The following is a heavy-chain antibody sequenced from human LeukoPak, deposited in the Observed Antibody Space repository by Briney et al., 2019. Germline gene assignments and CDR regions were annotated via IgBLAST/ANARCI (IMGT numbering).Heavy chain of an antibody. J-gene: IGHJ4*02. Sequence: GGSLRLSCAASGFTFSSYAMSWVRQAPGKGLEWVSAISGSGGSTYYADSVKGRFTISRDNSKNSVNLQMNSLRAEDTAVYYCASPYSGTYSYFDYWGQGTLVTVSS. D-gene: IGHD1-26*01. CDR1: GFTFSSYA. CDR3: ASPYSGTYSYFDY. CDR2: ISGSGGST. V-gene: IGHV3-23*01.